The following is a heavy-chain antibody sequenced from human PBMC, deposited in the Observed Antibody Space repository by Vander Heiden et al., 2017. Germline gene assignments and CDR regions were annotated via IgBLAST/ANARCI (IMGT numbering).Heavy chain of an antibody. J-gene: IGHJ3*02. CDR1: GFSFSSYA. CDR2: LSDSGRNT. Sequence: EVQLLESGGGLVPPGGSLRLSCAASGFSFSSYAMSWVRQAPGKGLEWVSTLSDSGRNTYYADVVKGRFTISRDTSKNTLYLQMNSLRAEDTALYYCTKGVGTYRGAFDIWGQGTMVTISS. V-gene: IGHV3-23*01. D-gene: IGHD3-10*01. CDR3: TKGVGTYRGAFDI.